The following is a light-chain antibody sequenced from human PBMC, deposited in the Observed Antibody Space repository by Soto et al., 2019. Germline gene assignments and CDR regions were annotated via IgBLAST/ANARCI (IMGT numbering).Light chain of an antibody. Sequence: QSVLTQPASVSGSPGQSITISCTGTNSDVGGYNYVSWYQQHPGKAPKFMIYDVSNRPSGVSNRFSGSKSGNTASLTISGLQAEDEADYYCCSYTTSNTRQIVFGTGTQV. CDR1: NSDVGGYNY. CDR3: CSYTTSNTRQIV. J-gene: IGLJ1*01. CDR2: DVS. V-gene: IGLV2-14*01.